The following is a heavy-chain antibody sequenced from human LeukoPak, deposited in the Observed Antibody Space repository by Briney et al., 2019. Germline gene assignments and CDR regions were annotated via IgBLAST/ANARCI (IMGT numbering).Heavy chain of an antibody. V-gene: IGHV3-23*01. CDR1: GFTFSNYA. CDR3: AKDPNGDYIGAFDFQR. Sequence: GGSLRLSCEGSGFTFSNYAMIWVRQAPGKGLEWVSAITGSGGNRFYAGSVKGRFTISRDNSRNTLYLQMNSLRGDDTAVYYCAKDPNGDYIGAFDFQRWGQGTQVTVSS. CDR2: ITGSGGNR. D-gene: IGHD4-17*01. J-gene: IGHJ1*01.